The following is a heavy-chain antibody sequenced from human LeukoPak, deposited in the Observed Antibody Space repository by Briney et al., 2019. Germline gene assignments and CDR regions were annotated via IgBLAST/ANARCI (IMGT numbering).Heavy chain of an antibody. V-gene: IGHV1-69*06. CDR1: GGTFSSYA. CDR2: IIPIFGTA. D-gene: IGHD6-13*01. Sequence: SMKVSCKASGGTFSSYAISWVRQAPGQGLEWMGGIIPIFGTANYAQKFQGRVTITADKSTGTAYMELSSLRSEDTAVYYCASLWGYSSSHTGNGDYWGQGTLVTVSS. J-gene: IGHJ4*02. CDR3: ASLWGYSSSHTGNGDY.